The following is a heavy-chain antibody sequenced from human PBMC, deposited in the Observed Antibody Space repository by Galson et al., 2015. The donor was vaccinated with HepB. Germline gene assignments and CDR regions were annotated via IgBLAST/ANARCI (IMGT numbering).Heavy chain of an antibody. CDR1: GYTLTELP. CDR2: FDPEDGET. CDR3: ATRKWGSRLYYFDY. Sequence: SVKVSCKVSGYTLTELPMHWVRQAPGKGLEWMGGFDPEDGETIYAQKFQGRVTMTEDTSTDTAYMELSSLRSEDTAVYYCATRKWGSRLYYFDYWGQGTLVTVSS. V-gene: IGHV1-24*01. J-gene: IGHJ4*02. D-gene: IGHD1-26*01.